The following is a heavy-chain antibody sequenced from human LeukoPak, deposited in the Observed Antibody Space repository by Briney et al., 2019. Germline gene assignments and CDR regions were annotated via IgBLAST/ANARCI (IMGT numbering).Heavy chain of an antibody. V-gene: IGHV4-30-4*01. J-gene: IGHJ6*02. Sequence: SETLSLTCTVSGGSISSGDYYWSWVRQPPGKGLEWIGYIYYSGSTYYNPSLKSRVTISIDTSENHFSLKLSSVTAADTAVYYCARDASSGYYGMDVWGQGTTVTVSS. CDR2: IYYSGST. CDR1: GGSISSGDYY. D-gene: IGHD3-10*01. CDR3: ARDASSGYYGMDV.